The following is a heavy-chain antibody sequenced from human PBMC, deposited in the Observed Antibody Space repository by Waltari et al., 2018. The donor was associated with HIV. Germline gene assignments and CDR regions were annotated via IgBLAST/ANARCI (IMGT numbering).Heavy chain of an antibody. J-gene: IGHJ2*01. CDR3: ARLGGGNGDRYWHFDL. Sequence: QAQLLQSGAAVKKPGSSVQVSCKSHGGIFSTPGLHWLRQVPGHGLEWMGGIVPLLGTATYAQIFQGRVTITADEVTTTTHMELSSLTSEDTALYYCARLGGGNGDRYWHFDLWGRGTLVTVSS. CDR2: IVPLLGTA. V-gene: IGHV1-69*01. CDR1: GGIFSTPG. D-gene: IGHD2-21*01.